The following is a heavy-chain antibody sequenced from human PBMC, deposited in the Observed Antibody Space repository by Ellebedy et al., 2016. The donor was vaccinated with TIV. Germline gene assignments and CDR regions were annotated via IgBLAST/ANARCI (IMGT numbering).Heavy chain of an antibody. J-gene: IGHJ6*02. V-gene: IGHV3-23*01. CDR3: AKGNGMDV. CDR2: IGGGGSAT. CDR1: GLTFSNSV. Sequence: PGGSLRLSCAASGLTFSNSVMNWVRQAPGKGLEWVSSIGGGGSATYYADSVKGRFTISRDNSKYTLYLQMNSLRGDDTAVYYCAKGNGMDVWGQGTTVTVSS.